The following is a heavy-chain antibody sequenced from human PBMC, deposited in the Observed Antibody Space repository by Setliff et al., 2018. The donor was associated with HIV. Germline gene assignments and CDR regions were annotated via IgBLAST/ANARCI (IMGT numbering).Heavy chain of an antibody. CDR3: ARVPSIAARFWFDP. Sequence: SETLSLTCTVSGGSISNTRFYWGWLRQPPGKGLEWVGSVYHTGLTEYNPTLKSRLTLSMDRSSEQFFLRLASVTVADTAVYYCARVPSIAARFWFDPWGPGTLVTVSS. CDR1: GGSISNTRFY. V-gene: IGHV4-39*01. J-gene: IGHJ5*02. D-gene: IGHD6-6*01. CDR2: VYHTGLT.